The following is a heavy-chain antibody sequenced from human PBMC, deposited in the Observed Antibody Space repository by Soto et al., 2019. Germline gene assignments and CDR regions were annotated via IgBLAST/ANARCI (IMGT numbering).Heavy chain of an antibody. V-gene: IGHV3-48*03. J-gene: IGHJ6*02. CDR3: ASRERYYGMDF. CDR1: GFTFSSYE. CDR2: ISSSGSTI. Sequence: GGSLRLSCAASGFTFSSYEMSWVRQAPGKGLEWVSYISSSGSTIYYADSVKGRFTISRDNAKNSLYLQMNSLRAEDTAVYYCASRERYYGMDFWGQGTTVTVSS. D-gene: IGHD1-26*01.